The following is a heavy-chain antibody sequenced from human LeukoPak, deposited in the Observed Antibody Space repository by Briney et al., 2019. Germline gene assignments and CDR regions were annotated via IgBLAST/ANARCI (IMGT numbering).Heavy chain of an antibody. CDR3: ARDYCSGGCCYDY. D-gene: IGHD2-15*01. V-gene: IGHV3-48*03. J-gene: IGHJ4*02. CDR1: GFTFSSSE. CDR2: ISSGGSSR. Sequence: GGSLRLSCAAPGFTFSSSEINWVRQAPGKGLEWLSYISSGGSSRYYADSVKGRFTISRDNAKNSLYLQMNSLRAEDTAVYYCARDYCSGGCCYDYWGQGTLVTVSS.